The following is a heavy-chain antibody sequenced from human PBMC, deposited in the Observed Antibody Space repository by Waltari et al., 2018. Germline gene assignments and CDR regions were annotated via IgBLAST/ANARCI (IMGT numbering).Heavy chain of an antibody. D-gene: IGHD6-13*01. CDR1: GFTFSSYS. J-gene: IGHJ4*02. CDR2: ISSSSSYI. CDR3: ARAGIAAAGTPTY. V-gene: IGHV3-21*01. Sequence: EVQLLESGGGLVQPGGSLRLSCAASGFTFSSYSMNWVRQAPGKGLEWVSSISSSSSYIYYADSVKGRFTISRDNAKNSLYLQMNSLRAEDTAVYYCARAGIAAAGTPTYWGQGTLVTVSS.